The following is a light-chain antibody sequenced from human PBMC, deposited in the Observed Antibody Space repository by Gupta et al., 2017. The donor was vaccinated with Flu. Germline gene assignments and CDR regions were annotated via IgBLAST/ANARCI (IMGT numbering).Light chain of an antibody. Sequence: PSTLSASLGARVTITCRASQNSDAWLAWYQQRPGKAPSLLIYKASTLQSGVPASFSGSGSGTEFTLAISSLQPDDLATYYCQQYNNYPWTFGPGTKV. CDR1: QNSDAW. V-gene: IGKV1-5*03. CDR2: KAS. J-gene: IGKJ1*01. CDR3: QQYNNYPWT.